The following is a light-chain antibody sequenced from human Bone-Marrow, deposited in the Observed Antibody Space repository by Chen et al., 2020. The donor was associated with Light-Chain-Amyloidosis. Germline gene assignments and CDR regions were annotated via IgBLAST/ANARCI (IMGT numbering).Light chain of an antibody. CDR3: QQYGTSPLT. J-gene: IGKJ4*01. Sequence: EIVLTQSPGPLSLSPGEGTNLSCRASPTISSHYLTWYQPKFGQAPRLLIYVSSSRATGIPDRFTGSGSGTDFTLTSNRLEPEDFAMCYCQQYGTSPLTFGGGTKVEIK. V-gene: IGKV3-20*01. CDR2: VSS. CDR1: PTISSHY.